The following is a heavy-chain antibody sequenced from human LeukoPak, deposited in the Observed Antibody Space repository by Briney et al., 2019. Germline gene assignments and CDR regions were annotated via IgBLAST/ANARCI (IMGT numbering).Heavy chain of an antibody. CDR2: ISYDGSNK. J-gene: IGHJ4*02. Sequence: GRSLRLSCAASGFTFRSYAMHWVRQAPGKGLEWVAVISYDGSNKYYADSVKGRFTISRDNSKNTLYLQMNSLRAEDTAVYYCASWCSSTSCSFDYWGQGTLVTVSS. CDR1: GFTFRSYA. D-gene: IGHD2-2*01. CDR3: ASWCSSTSCSFDY. V-gene: IGHV3-30*01.